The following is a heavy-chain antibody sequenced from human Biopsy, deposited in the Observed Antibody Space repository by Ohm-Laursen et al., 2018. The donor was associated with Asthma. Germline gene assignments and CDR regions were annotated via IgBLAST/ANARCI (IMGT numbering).Heavy chain of an antibody. J-gene: IGHJ4*02. CDR3: ARGDSSNWSHYYFDY. CDR1: GFAVSRDY. Sequence: SLRLSCAASGFAVSRDYMFWVRQAPGKGLEWVSVIYRGGTSHTADSVRGRFTISRDYSKNTLYLQMHSLRAEDTAVYYCARGDSSNWSHYYFDYWGQGTLVTVSS. CDR2: IYRGGTS. D-gene: IGHD3-22*01. V-gene: IGHV3-53*01.